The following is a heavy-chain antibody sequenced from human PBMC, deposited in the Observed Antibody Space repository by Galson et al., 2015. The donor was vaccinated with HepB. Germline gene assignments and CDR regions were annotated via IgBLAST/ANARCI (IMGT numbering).Heavy chain of an antibody. CDR3: ARGAAARAIGDYYYYMDV. J-gene: IGHJ6*03. D-gene: IGHD2-2*01. V-gene: IGHV1-3*01. CDR1: GYTFTSYA. CDR2: INAGNGNT. Sequence: SVKVSCKASGYTFTSYAMHWVRQAPGQRLEWMGWINAGNGNTKYSQKFQGRVTITRDTSASTAYMELSSLRSEDTAVYYCARGAAARAIGDYYYYMDVWGKGTTVTVSS.